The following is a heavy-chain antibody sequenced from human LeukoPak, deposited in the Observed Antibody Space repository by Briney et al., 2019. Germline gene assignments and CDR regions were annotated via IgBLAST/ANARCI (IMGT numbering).Heavy chain of an antibody. Sequence: GGSLRLSCAASGFTFSSYGMHWVRQAPGKGLEWVAVIWYDGSNKYYADSVKGRFTISRDNSKNTLYLQMNSLRDEDTAVYYCARERGYDILTGYHRTFDYWGQGTLVTVSS. CDR2: IWYDGSNK. CDR1: GFTFSSYG. D-gene: IGHD3-9*01. J-gene: IGHJ4*02. V-gene: IGHV3-33*01. CDR3: ARERGYDILTGYHRTFDY.